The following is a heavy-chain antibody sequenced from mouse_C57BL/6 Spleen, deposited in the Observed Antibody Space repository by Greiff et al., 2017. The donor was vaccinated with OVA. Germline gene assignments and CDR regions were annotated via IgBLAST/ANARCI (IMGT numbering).Heavy chain of an antibody. V-gene: IGHV1-63*01. CDR3: ARRGYYDYDDWFAY. CDR1: GYTFTNYW. J-gene: IGHJ3*01. Sequence: QVQLKESGAELVRPGTSVKMSCKASGYTFTNYWIGWAKQRPGHGLEWIGDIYPGGGYTNYNEKFKGKATLTADKSSSTAYMQFSSLTSEDSAIYYCARRGYYDYDDWFAYWGQGTLVTVSA. D-gene: IGHD2-4*01. CDR2: IYPGGGYT.